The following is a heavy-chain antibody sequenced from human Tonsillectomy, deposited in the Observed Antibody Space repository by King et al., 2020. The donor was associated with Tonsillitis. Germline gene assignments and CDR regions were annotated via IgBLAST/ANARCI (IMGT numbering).Heavy chain of an antibody. V-gene: IGHV3-11*01. J-gene: IGHJ5*02. CDR2: ISSGGSTI. Sequence: VQLVESGGGLVKPGGSLRLSCAASGFTFSDYYMSWIRQAPGKGLEWVSYISSGGSTIYYADSVRGRFTISRDNAKNSLYLKMNSLRAEDTAVYYFAGRATMVRGVRPFNWFDPWGQGTLVTVSS. CDR1: GFTFSDYY. D-gene: IGHD3-10*01. CDR3: AGRATMVRGVRPFNWFDP.